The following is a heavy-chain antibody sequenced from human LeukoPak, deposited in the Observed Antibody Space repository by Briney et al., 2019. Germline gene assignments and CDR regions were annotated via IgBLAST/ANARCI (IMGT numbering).Heavy chain of an antibody. CDR2: IYTSGST. V-gene: IGHV4-4*07. D-gene: IGHD3-3*01. CDR3: AREDPYDFWSGYYLFDP. J-gene: IGHJ5*02. Sequence: ASETLSLTCTVSGGSISSYYWSWIRQPAGKGLEWIVRIYTSGSTNYNPSLKSRVTMSVDTSKNQFSLKLSSVTAADTAVYYCAREDPYDFWSGYYLFDPWGQGTLVTVSS. CDR1: GGSISSYY.